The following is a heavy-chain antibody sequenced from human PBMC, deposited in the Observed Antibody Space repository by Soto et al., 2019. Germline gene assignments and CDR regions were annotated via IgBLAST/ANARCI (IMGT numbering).Heavy chain of an antibody. CDR2: ISYDGSNK. CDR1: GFTFRRYY. V-gene: IGHV3-30*18. D-gene: IGHD6-19*01. Sequence: GYLILHFPSSGFTFRRYYMPWVLHAPAKGMEWVAVISYDGSNKYYADSVKGRFTISRDNSKNTLYLQMNSLRAEDTAVYYCAKDEGIAVARYYFDYWGQGTLVTVSS. CDR3: AKDEGIAVARYYFDY. J-gene: IGHJ4*02.